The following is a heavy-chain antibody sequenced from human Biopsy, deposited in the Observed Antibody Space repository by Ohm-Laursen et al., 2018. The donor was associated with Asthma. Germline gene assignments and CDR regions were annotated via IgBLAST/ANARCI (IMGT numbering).Heavy chain of an antibody. J-gene: IGHJ4*02. CDR2: ISYDGSSI. V-gene: IGHV3-30-3*01. CDR1: GFTFSDYD. Sequence: SLRLSCAATGFTFSDYDMHWVRQAPGKGLEWVAVISYDGSSIYYADSVKGRFTISRDNSKNTLSLQMNSLTAEDTAVYYCAREGVAGTHIEDWGQGTLVTVSS. CDR3: AREGVAGTHIED. D-gene: IGHD6-19*01.